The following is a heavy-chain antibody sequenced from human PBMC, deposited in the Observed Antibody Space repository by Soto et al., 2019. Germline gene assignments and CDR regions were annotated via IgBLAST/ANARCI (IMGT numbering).Heavy chain of an antibody. J-gene: IGHJ4*02. CDR1: GGSVSSGSYY. D-gene: IGHD6-6*01. V-gene: IGHV4-61*01. CDR2: IYYSGST. Sequence: PSETLSLTCTVSGGSVSSGSYYWSWIRQPPGKGLEWIGYIYYSGSTNYNPSLKSRVTISVDTSKNQFSLKLSSVTAADTAVYYCARDPIRSSSSFDYWGQGTLVTV. CDR3: ARDPIRSSSSFDY.